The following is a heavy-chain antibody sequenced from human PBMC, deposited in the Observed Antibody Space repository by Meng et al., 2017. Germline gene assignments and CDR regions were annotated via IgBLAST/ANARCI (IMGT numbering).Heavy chain of an antibody. CDR1: AHTLSSDG. Sequence: QGPRGRSGAAVNKPGASVTASSNPSAHTLSSDGFAWVRQAPGQGLEWMGWINAYNGYTDYAQRFLGRVTLTTDTSTNTGYMELRSLTSDDTAVYYCATRGNPYLDCWGQGTLVTVSS. CDR3: ATRGNPYLDC. J-gene: IGHJ4*02. CDR2: INAYNGYT. V-gene: IGHV1-18*01.